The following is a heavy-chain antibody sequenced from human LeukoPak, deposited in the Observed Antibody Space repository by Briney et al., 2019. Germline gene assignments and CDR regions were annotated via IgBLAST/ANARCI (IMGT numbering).Heavy chain of an antibody. Sequence: PSETLSLTCTVSGGSISSSTYYWGWIRQPPGKGLEWIGSIYYSGSPYYNPSLKSRVTISVDTSKNQCSLKLSSVTAADTAVYYCARGRGEGRGISMVRGVRAPSYNWFDPWGHGTLVTVSS. CDR3: ARGRGEGRGISMVRGVRAPSYNWFDP. J-gene: IGHJ5*02. V-gene: IGHV4-39*07. CDR1: GGSISSSTYY. CDR2: IYYSGSP. D-gene: IGHD3-10*01.